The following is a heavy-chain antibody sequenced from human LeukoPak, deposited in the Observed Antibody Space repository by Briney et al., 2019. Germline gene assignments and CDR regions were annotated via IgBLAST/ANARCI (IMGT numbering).Heavy chain of an antibody. D-gene: IGHD6-19*01. V-gene: IGHV1-24*01. J-gene: IGHJ4*02. CDR3: ATGLFGSSGWYRPDY. CDR2: FDPEDGET. CDR1: GYTLTKLS. Sequence: GASLKVSCKVSGYTLTKLSMHWVRQAPGKGLEWMGGFDPEDGETIYAQKFQGRVTMTEDTSTDTAYMELSSLRSEDTAVYYCATGLFGSSGWYRPDYWGQGTLVTVSS.